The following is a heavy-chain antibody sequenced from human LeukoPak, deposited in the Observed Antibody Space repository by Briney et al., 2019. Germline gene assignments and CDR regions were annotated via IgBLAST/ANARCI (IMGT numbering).Heavy chain of an antibody. V-gene: IGHV3-30*02. CDR2: IRYDGSNR. CDR3: ARGPSGYHNT. D-gene: IGHD5-12*01. Sequence: GGSLRLSCAASGFTFSSYGMHWVRQAPGKGLEWVAFIRYDGSNRYYADSVKGRFTISRDNSKNTLYLQMNSLRAEDTAVYYCARGPSGYHNTGGQGTLVTVSS. J-gene: IGHJ4*02. CDR1: GFTFSSYG.